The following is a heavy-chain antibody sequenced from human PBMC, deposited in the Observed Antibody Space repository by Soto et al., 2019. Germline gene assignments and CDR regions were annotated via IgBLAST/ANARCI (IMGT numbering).Heavy chain of an antibody. V-gene: IGHV3-74*01. J-gene: IGHJ5*02. Sequence: GGSLRLSCAASGFTFSSYWMHWVRQAPGKGLVWVSRINSDGSSTSYADSVKGRFTISRDNAKNTLYLQMNSLRAEDTAVYYCARGFPLGGALSDPWGQGTLVTVSS. CDR2: INSDGSST. CDR1: GFTFSSYW. D-gene: IGHD3-16*01. CDR3: ARGFPLGGALSDP.